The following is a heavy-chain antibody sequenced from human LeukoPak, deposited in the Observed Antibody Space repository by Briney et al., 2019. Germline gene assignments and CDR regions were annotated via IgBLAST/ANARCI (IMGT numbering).Heavy chain of an antibody. CDR2: ISYDGSNK. CDR1: GFSFSTYG. CDR3: ARGMKALVMVYARTKSYFDY. J-gene: IGHJ4*02. Sequence: GGSLRLSCAASGFSFSTYGMHWVRQAPGKGLEWVAVISYDGSNKYYADSVKGRFTISRDNSKNTLYLQMNSLRAEDTAVYYCARGMKALVMVYARTKSYFDYWGQGTLVTVSS. V-gene: IGHV3-30*19. D-gene: IGHD2-8*01.